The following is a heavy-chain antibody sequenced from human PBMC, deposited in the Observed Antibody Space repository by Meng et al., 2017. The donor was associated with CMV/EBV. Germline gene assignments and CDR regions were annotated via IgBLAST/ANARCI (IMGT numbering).Heavy chain of an antibody. CDR3: AKDLSFWSGYWGPPIYGMDV. CDR2: ISGSGGST. J-gene: IGHJ6*02. CDR1: GFTFSSYA. Sequence: LSLTCAASGFTFSSYAMSWVRQAPGKGLEWVSAISGSGGSTYYADSVKGRFTISRDNSKNTLYLQMNSLRAEDTAVYYCAKDLSFWSGYWGPPIYGMDVWGQGTTVTVSS. D-gene: IGHD3-3*01. V-gene: IGHV3-23*01.